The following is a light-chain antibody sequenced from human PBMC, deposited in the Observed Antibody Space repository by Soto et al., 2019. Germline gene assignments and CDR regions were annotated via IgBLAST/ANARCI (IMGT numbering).Light chain of an antibody. CDR1: QSVGRN. CDR2: AAS. J-gene: IGKJ5*01. CDR3: QQYNTWS. Sequence: EVVMAQSPATLSVSPGETATLSCRASQSVGRNLAWYQQKPGQAPRLLIYAASTRATGIPARFSGSGSGTEFTLTISSLQSEDFAVYYCQQYNTWSFGQGTRLEIK. V-gene: IGKV3-15*01.